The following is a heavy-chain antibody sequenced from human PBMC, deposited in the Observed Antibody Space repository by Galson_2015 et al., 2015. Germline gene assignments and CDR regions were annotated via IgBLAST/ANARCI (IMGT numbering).Heavy chain of an antibody. CDR3: ARRGAGQDFQH. Sequence: SLRLSCAASGFTFSSYGMRWVRQAPGKGLEWVAVIWYDGSNKYYADSVKGRFTISRDNSKNTLYLQMNSLRAEDTAVYYCARRGAGQDFQHWGQGTLVTVSS. CDR1: GFTFSSYG. D-gene: IGHD6-19*01. V-gene: IGHV3-33*01. CDR2: IWYDGSNK. J-gene: IGHJ1*01.